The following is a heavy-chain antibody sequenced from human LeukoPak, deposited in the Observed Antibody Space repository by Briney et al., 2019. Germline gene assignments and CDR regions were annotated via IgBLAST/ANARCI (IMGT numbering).Heavy chain of an antibody. V-gene: IGHV3-23*01. Sequence: GRSLRLSCVVSGLTVSDNYMNCVGQAPGKGREGGEGISDSGGRRNYADSVKGRFTISRDNPKSTLYLQMNSVRAEDTAVYFCAKRGVVIRVILVGFHKEAYYFDPWGQGDLVTVSS. CDR3: AKRGVVIRVILVGFHKEAYYFDP. D-gene: IGHD3-22*01. CDR2: ISDSGGRR. CDR1: GLTVSDNY. J-gene: IGHJ4*02.